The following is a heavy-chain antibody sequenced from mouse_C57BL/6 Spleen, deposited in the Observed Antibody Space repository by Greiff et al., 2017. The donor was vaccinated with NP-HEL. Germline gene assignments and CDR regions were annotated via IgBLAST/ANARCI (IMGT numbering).Heavy chain of an antibody. CDR2: ISDGGSYT. CDR3: ARDADGYHFFYAMDY. Sequence: EVQLQQSGTELVKPGGSLKLSCAASGFTFSSYAMSWVRQTPEKRLEWVATISDGGSYTYYPDNVKGRFTISRDNAKNNLYLQMSHLKSEDTAMYYCARDADGYHFFYAMDYWGQGTSVTVSS. CDR1: GFTFSSYA. J-gene: IGHJ4*01. D-gene: IGHD2-3*01. V-gene: IGHV5-4*01.